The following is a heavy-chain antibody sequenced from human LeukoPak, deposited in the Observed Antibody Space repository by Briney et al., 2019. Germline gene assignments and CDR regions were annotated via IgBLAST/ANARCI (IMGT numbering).Heavy chain of an antibody. D-gene: IGHD6-19*01. Sequence: GGSLRLSCAASGFTFSSYGMHWVRQAPGKGPEWVAVIWYDGSNKYYADSVKGRFTISRDNSKNTLYLQMNSLRAEDTAVYYCARGSDLYSSGWYWFDPWGQGTLVTVSS. J-gene: IGHJ5*02. CDR2: IWYDGSNK. CDR1: GFTFSSYG. CDR3: ARGSDLYSSGWYWFDP. V-gene: IGHV3-33*01.